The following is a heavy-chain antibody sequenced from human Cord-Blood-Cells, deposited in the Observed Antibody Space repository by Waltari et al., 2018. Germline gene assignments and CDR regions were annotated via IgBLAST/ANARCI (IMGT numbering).Heavy chain of an antibody. CDR2: INHSGST. D-gene: IGHD1-26*01. V-gene: IGHV4-34*01. CDR1: GGSFSGYS. J-gene: IGHJ6*03. Sequence: QVQLQQWGAGLLKPSEPLSLTCAVYGGSFSGYSWTWIRKPPGKGLEWIGEINHSGSTNYNPSLKSRVTISVDTSKNQFSLKLSSVTAADTAVYYCARGVGATNYYYYYYMDVWGKGTTVTVSS. CDR3: ARGVGATNYYYYYYMDV.